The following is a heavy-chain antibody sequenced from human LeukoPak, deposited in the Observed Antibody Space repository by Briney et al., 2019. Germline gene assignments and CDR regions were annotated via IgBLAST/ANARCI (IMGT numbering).Heavy chain of an antibody. CDR1: GGSISSGGYY. V-gene: IGHV4-31*03. CDR3: ARDLSSTSRGAFDI. CDR2: IYDSGTT. J-gene: IGHJ3*02. Sequence: PSETLSLTCTVSGGSISSGGYYWSWIRQHPGKGLEWIGFIYDSGTTYYNPSLKSRITLSVDTSKNQFFLKLSSVTAADTAVYYCARDLSSTSRGAFDIWGLGTMVTVSS. D-gene: IGHD2-2*01.